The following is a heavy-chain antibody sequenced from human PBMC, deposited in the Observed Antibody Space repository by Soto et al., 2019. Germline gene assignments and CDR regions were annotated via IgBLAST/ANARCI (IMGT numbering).Heavy chain of an antibody. D-gene: IGHD2-21*01. CDR3: ARQAYCGGDCLDAFDI. CDR2: IYPGDSDT. V-gene: IGHV5-51*01. Sequence: GESLKISCKGSGYSFTSYWIGWVRQMPGKGLEWMGIIYPGDSDTRYSPSFQGQVTISADKSISTAYLQWSSLKASDTAMYYCARQAYCGGDCLDAFDIWGQGTMVTVSS. CDR1: GYSFTSYW. J-gene: IGHJ3*02.